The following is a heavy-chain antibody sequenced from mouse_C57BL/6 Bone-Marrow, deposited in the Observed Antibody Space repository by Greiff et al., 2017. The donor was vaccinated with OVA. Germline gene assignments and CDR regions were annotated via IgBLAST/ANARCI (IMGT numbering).Heavy chain of an antibody. V-gene: IGHV1-54*01. CDR1: GYAFTNYL. D-gene: IGHD1-1*01. Sequence: QVQLKESGAELVRPGTSVKVSCKASGYAFTNYLIEWVKQRPGQGLEWIGVINPGSGGTNYNEKFKGKATLTADKSSSTAYMQLSSLTSEDSAVYFCARSHYGSSYWYFDVWGTGTTVTVSS. J-gene: IGHJ1*03. CDR2: INPGSGGT. CDR3: ARSHYGSSYWYFDV.